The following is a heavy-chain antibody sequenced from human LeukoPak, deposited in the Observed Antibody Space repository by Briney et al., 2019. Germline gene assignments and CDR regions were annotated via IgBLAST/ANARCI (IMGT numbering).Heavy chain of an antibody. Sequence: SETLSLTCTVSGGSISADYWSWIRQPPGKGLEWIGYIYHTGSNNYNPSLKSRVTMSVDTSKNQFSQNLKSVTAADTAVYYCARQRYGDYDYWGQGTLVTVSS. D-gene: IGHD4-17*01. CDR2: IYHTGSN. J-gene: IGHJ4*02. V-gene: IGHV4-59*08. CDR1: GGSISADY. CDR3: ARQRYGDYDY.